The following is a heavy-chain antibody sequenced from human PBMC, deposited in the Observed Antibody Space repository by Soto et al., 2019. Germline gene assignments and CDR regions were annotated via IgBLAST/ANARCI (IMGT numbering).Heavy chain of an antibody. V-gene: IGHV1-69*13. J-gene: IGHJ6*02. CDR1: GGTFSSYA. Sequence: SVKVSRKASGGTFSSYAISWVRQAPGPGLEWMGGIIPVFGTANYAQKFQGRVTITADESTSTAYMELSSLRSEDTGVYYCARDVMVRGIHYYYGMDVWGQGTTVTVSS. CDR2: IIPVFGTA. CDR3: ARDVMVRGIHYYYGMDV. D-gene: IGHD3-10*01.